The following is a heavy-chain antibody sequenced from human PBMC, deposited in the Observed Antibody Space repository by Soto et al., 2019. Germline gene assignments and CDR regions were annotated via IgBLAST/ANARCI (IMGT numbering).Heavy chain of an antibody. J-gene: IGHJ4*02. D-gene: IGHD1-1*01. CDR1: GFTVSNNH. V-gene: IGHV3-53*01. Sequence: VQLVESGGGLIQPGGSLRLSCAASGFTVSNNHMTWVRQAAGKGLELVSFVHGGGSTSYADSVKGRFTISRDNSKNTLYLQMDSLRAEDTALYYCAGRFTTAASLDYWGRGTLVTVSS. CDR3: AGRFTTAASLDY. CDR2: VHGGGST.